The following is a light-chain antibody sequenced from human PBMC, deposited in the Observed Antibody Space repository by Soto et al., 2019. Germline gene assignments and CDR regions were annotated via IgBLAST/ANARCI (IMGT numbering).Light chain of an antibody. Sequence: EIVLTQSPGTLSLSPGERATLSCRASQSISSSYLAWYQHKPGQAPRLLSFGASRRATGIPDRFSGSGSGTDFTLTISRLEPEDFAVYYCQQYGTSPLTFGGGTKVEIK. CDR2: GAS. V-gene: IGKV3-20*01. CDR3: QQYGTSPLT. J-gene: IGKJ4*01. CDR1: QSISSSY.